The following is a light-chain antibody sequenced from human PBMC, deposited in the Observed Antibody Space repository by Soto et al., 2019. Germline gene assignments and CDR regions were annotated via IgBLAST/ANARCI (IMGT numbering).Light chain of an antibody. V-gene: IGLV2-8*01. CDR2: EVT. CDR1: SSDVGGYNY. J-gene: IGLJ1*01. CDR3: SSYAGSNNYI. Sequence: SALTQPPSASGSPGQSVTVSCTGTSSDVGGYNYVSWYQQHPGKAPKLTIHEVTKRPSGVPDLFSGSKSGNTASLTVSGLQAEDEADYYCSSYAGSNNYIFGTGTKLTVL.